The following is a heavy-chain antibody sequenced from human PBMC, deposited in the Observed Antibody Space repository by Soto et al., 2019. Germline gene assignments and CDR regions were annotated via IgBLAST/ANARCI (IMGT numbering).Heavy chain of an antibody. J-gene: IGHJ4*02. CDR3: ARRCTTTNCYNR. CDR2: INPGDSDT. V-gene: IGHV5-51*01. D-gene: IGHD2-2*01. Sequence: SLKISCMGSGYSFTSYWIGWVRQMPGKGLEWVGIINPGDSDTRYSPSFQGQVTISADKSISTAYLQWSSLKASDTAMYYCARRCTTTNCYNRWGQGTPVTVSS. CDR1: GYSFTSYW.